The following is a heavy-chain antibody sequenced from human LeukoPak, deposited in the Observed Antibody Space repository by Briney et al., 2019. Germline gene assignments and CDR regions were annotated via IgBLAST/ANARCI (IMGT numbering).Heavy chain of an antibody. CDR3: ARGDPDISFGVAGEAFDI. CDR2: ITSSSSYI. V-gene: IGHV3-21*01. Sequence: GSLRLSCAASGFTFSSYTMNWVRQAQGKGLVWVSSITSSSSYIYYADSVKGRFTISRDNAKNSLCLQMNSLRAEDTAVYYCARGDPDISFGVAGEAFDIWGQGTMVTVSS. CDR1: GFTFSSYT. J-gene: IGHJ3*02. D-gene: IGHD3-3*01.